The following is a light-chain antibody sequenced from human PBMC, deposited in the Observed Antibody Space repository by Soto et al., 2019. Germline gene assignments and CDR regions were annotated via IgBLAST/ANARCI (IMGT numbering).Light chain of an antibody. CDR2: DVS. CDR3: SSYRSGSTLVI. CDR1: SRDIGDYNY. V-gene: IGLV2-14*01. J-gene: IGLJ2*01. Sequence: QSALTQPASVSGSHGQSITISCTGSSRDIGDYNYVSWYQQHPDKAPKLMIYDVSNRPSGVSNRFSGSKSGNTASLTISGLQAEDEARYFCSSYRSGSTLVIFGGGTKLNVL.